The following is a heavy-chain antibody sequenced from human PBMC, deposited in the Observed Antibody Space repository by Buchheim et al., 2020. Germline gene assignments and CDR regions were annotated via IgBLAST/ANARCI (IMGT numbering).Heavy chain of an antibody. CDR1: GFTFSSYG. CDR3: ARDRGDDSSGYYYV. CDR2: IWYDGSNK. V-gene: IGHV3-33*01. Sequence: QVQLVESGGGVVQPGRSLRLSCAASGFTFSSYGMHWVRQAPGKGLEWVAVIWYDGSNKYYAASVKGRFTISRVISKNKLYLQMNSLRAEDTAVYYCARDRGDDSSGYYYVWGQGTL. J-gene: IGHJ4*02. D-gene: IGHD3-22*01.